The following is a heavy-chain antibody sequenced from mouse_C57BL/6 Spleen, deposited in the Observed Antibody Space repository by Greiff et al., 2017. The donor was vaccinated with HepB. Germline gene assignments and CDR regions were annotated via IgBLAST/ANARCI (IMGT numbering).Heavy chain of an antibody. CDR3: TRGIYYYGSSYGYFDY. V-gene: IGHV1-15*01. CDR1: GYTFTDYE. Sequence: VKLQESGAELVRPGASVTLSCKASGYTFTDYEMHWVKQTPVHGLEWIGAIDPETGGTAYNQKFKGKAILTADKSSSTAYMELRSLTSEDSAVYYCTRGIYYYGSSYGYFDYWGQGTTLTVSS. J-gene: IGHJ2*01. CDR2: IDPETGGT. D-gene: IGHD1-1*01.